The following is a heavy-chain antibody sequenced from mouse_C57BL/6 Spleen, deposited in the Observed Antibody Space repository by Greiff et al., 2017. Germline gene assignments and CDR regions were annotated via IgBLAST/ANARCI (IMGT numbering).Heavy chain of an antibody. D-gene: IGHD1-1*01. V-gene: IGHV1-15*01. Sequence: VQLQESGAELVRPGASVTLSCKASGYTFTDYEMHWVKQTPVHGLEWIGAIDPETGGTAYNQKFKGKALLTADKSSSTAYIELRSLTSADSAVYSCTSSATVVPFAYWGPGTTLTVSS. CDR3: TSSATVVPFAY. CDR2: IDPETGGT. CDR1: GYTFTDYE. J-gene: IGHJ2*01.